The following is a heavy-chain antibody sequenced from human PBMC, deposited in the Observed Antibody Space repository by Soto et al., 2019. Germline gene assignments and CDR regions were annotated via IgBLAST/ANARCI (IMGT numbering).Heavy chain of an antibody. CDR3: AGRMWDLGGIDP. CDR2: FYIGGRT. J-gene: IGHJ5*02. D-gene: IGHD1-26*01. CDR1: GFTVSINY. V-gene: IGHV3-53*01. Sequence: EVQLVESGGGLVQPGGSLRLSCAVSGFTVSINYMTWVRQAPGKGLEWVSVFYIGGRTDYADSVRGRFTISRDTFKNTVDLQMNNLRVEDTAVYYCAGRMWDLGGIDPWGQGTLVTVSS.